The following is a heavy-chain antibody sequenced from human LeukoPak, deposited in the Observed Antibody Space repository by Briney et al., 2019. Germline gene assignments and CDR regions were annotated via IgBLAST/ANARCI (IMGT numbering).Heavy chain of an antibody. V-gene: IGHV3-13*01. J-gene: IGHJ3*01. CDR3: ARELRTAAGFDAYDL. D-gene: IGHD6-13*01. CDR2: IGTIGDT. Sequence: GGSLRLSCAASGFTFSNSDMHWVRQATGNGLEWVSAIGTIGDTYYSDSVKGRFTISRENAENSLYLQMNSLRAGDTAVYYCARELRTAAGFDAYDLWGQGTMVTVSS. CDR1: GFTFSNSD.